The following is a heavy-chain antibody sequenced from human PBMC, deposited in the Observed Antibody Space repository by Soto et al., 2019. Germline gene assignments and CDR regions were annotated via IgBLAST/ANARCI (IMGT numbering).Heavy chain of an antibody. CDR3: ARGRRGYSGYVGYYYYYMDV. Sequence: QVQLVQSGAEVKKPGASVKVSCKASGYTFTSYDINWVRQATGQGLEWMGWMNPNSGNTGYAQKFPGRVNMTRNTSISTAYMELSSLRSEDTAVYYCARGRRGYSGYVGYYYYYMDVWGKGTTVTVSS. V-gene: IGHV1-8*01. D-gene: IGHD5-12*01. CDR1: GYTFTSYD. CDR2: MNPNSGNT. J-gene: IGHJ6*03.